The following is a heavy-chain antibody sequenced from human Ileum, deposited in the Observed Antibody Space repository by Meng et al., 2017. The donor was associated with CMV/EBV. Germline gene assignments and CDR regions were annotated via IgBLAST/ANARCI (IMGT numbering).Heavy chain of an antibody. CDR1: GDSCSSNNVT. D-gene: IGHD6-13*01. V-gene: IGHV6-1*01. Sequence: VQPQQSGPRLVKNSQTPLLTCAISGDSCSSNNVTWNWIRQAPSRGLEWLGRTYYRSKWFNDYALSVRGRITINPDISKNQLSLQLNSVTPEDTAVYYCVRLTGNSWLDYWGRGTLVTVSS. CDR3: VRLTGNSWLDY. J-gene: IGHJ4*02. CDR2: TYYRSKWFN.